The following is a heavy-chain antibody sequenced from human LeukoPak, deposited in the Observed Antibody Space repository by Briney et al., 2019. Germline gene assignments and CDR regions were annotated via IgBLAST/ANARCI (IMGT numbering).Heavy chain of an antibody. J-gene: IGHJ6*02. V-gene: IGHV3-66*01. D-gene: IGHD3-3*01. Sequence: GGSLRLSCAASGFTVTGSYINWVRQAPGKGLEWISVTYSGGTTYYSGSVKDRFIVSRDSSKNTLYLQMTSLTGEDTAIYYCARDPSGTTIDNYYTLPKGLDVWGQGTAVTVSS. CDR3: ARDPSGTTIDNYYTLPKGLDV. CDR1: GFTVTGSY. CDR2: TYSGGTT.